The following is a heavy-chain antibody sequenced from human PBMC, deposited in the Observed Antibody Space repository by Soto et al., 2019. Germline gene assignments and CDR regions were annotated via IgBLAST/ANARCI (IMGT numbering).Heavy chain of an antibody. D-gene: IGHD3-22*01. V-gene: IGHV3-33*01. CDR1: GFTFSSYG. Sequence: QVQLVESGGGVVQPGRSLRLSCAASGFTFSSYGMHWVRQAPGKGLEWVAVIWYDGSNKYYADSVKGRFTISRDNSKNTLYLQMNSLRAEDTAVYYCARDGYDSSGYYSDFDYWGQGTLVTVSS. CDR3: ARDGYDSSGYYSDFDY. CDR2: IWYDGSNK. J-gene: IGHJ4*02.